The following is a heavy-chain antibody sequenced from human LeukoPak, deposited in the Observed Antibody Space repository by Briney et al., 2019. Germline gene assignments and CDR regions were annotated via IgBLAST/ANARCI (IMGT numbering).Heavy chain of an antibody. J-gene: IGHJ4*02. V-gene: IGHV4-59*01. D-gene: IGHD1-26*01. CDR2: IYYSGNT. Sequence: SETLSLTCSVSGASITNYYWSWTRQAPGKGLEWIGYIYYSGNTNTYNPSLKSRATISLYTSRKYFSLELRSVTAADTAVYYCARGGSYGAYLDYWGQGALVIVSS. CDR1: GASITNYY. CDR3: ARGGSYGAYLDY.